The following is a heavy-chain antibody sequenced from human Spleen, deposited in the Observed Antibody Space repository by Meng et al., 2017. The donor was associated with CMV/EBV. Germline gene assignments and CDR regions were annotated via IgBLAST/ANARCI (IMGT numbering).Heavy chain of an antibody. V-gene: IGHV3-48*04. D-gene: IGHD3-9*01. Sequence: GGSLRLSCAASGFTFSSYSMNWVRQAPGKGLEWVSYISSSGSTIYYADSVKGRFTISRDNAKNSLYLQMNSLRAEDTAVYYCARDAGDDILTGYFDYWGQGTLVTVSS. CDR3: ARDAGDDILTGYFDY. CDR2: ISSSGSTI. CDR1: GFTFSSYS. J-gene: IGHJ4*02.